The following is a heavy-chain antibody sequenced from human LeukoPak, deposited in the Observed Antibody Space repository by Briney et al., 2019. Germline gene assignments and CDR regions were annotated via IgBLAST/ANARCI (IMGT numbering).Heavy chain of an antibody. V-gene: IGHV3-74*01. CDR3: ARVGYIYGYDR. CDR1: GFTLSNYW. CDR2: VIGDGTST. Sequence: GGSLRLSCAASGFTLSNYWMHWVRQAPGKGLVWVSRVIGDGTSTNYADSVKGRFTISRDNAKNTLNLQMNSLRPEDTAVYYCARVGYIYGYDRWGQGALVTVSS. J-gene: IGHJ5*02. D-gene: IGHD5-18*01.